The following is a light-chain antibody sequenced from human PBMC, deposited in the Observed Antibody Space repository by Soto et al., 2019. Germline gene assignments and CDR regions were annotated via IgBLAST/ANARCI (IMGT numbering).Light chain of an antibody. Sequence: DIQMTQSPSTLSASVGDRVTITCRASQSISSWLAWYQQKPGKAPNLLIYKASSLESGVPSRLSGSGSGTEFTLTISSLQPDDFATYYCQQYNSYSPYTFGQGTKLEIK. CDR2: KAS. CDR3: QQYNSYSPYT. J-gene: IGKJ2*01. V-gene: IGKV1-5*03. CDR1: QSISSW.